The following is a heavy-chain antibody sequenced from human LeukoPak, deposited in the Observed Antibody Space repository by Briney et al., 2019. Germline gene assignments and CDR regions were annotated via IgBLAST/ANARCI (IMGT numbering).Heavy chain of an antibody. CDR2: IKRDGSEK. CDR1: GFTFNSHW. D-gene: IGHD6-13*01. J-gene: IGHJ6*03. Sequence: GGSLRLSCAASGFTFNSHWMTWVRQTPGKGLEWVANIKRDGSEKYYVDSVKGRFTISRDNAKNSLYLQMSSLRVEDTAVYYCARGLCSSTVYYMDVWGTGTTVTVSS. V-gene: IGHV3-7*01. CDR3: ARGLCSSTVYYMDV.